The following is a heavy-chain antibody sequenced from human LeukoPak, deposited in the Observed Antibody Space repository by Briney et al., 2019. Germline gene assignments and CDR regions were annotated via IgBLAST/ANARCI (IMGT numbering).Heavy chain of an antibody. V-gene: IGHV4-59*01. J-gene: IGHJ4*02. CDR2: IYYSGST. D-gene: IGHD6-6*01. CDR3: ARAGAAARSLDY. CDR1: GGSISSYY. Sequence: PSETLSLTCTVSGGSISSYYWSWIRQPPGKGLEWIGYIYYSGSTSYNPSLKSRVTISVDTSKSQFSLKLSSVTAADTAVYYCARAGAAARSLDYWGQGTLVTVSS.